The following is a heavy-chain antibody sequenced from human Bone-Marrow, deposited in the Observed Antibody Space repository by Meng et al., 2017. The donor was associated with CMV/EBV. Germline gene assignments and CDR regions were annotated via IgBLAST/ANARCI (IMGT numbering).Heavy chain of an antibody. CDR1: GFTFSSYS. V-gene: IGHV3-7*01. D-gene: IGHD6-13*01. CDR3: ARDLKSSSWPHFYYYGMDV. J-gene: IGHJ6*02. Sequence: SLKISCAASGFTFSSYSMNWVRQAPGKGLEWVANIKQDGSEKYYVDSVKGRFTISRDNAKNSLYLQMNSLRAEDTAVYYCARDLKSSSWPHFYYYGMDVWGQGTTVTVSS. CDR2: IKQDGSEK.